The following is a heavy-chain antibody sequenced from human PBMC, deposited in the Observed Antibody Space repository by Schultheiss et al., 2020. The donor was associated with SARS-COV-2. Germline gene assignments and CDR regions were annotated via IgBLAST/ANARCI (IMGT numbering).Heavy chain of an antibody. J-gene: IGHJ6*03. Sequence: SETLSLTCTVSGGSISSSSYYWGWIRQPPGKGLEWIGEINHSGSTNYNPSLKSRVTISVDTSKNQFSLKLSSVTAADTAVYYCARVSSSDYYYYYMDVWGKGTTVTVSS. CDR3: ARVSSSDYYYYYMDV. D-gene: IGHD6-6*01. CDR2: INHSGST. V-gene: IGHV4-39*07. CDR1: GGSISSSSYY.